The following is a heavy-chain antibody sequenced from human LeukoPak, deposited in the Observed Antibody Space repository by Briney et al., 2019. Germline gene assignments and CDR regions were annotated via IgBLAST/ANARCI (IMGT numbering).Heavy chain of an antibody. D-gene: IGHD6-19*01. CDR2: INHSGST. V-gene: IGHV4-34*01. J-gene: IGHJ4*02. CDR1: GGSFSGYY. CDR3: VRGVTPSRIAVAVGY. Sequence: SETLSLTCAVYGGSFSGYYWSWIRQPPGKGLEWIGEINHSGSTNYNPSLKSRVTISVDTSKNQFSLKLSSVTAADTAVYYCVRGVTPSRIAVAVGYWGQGTLVTVSS.